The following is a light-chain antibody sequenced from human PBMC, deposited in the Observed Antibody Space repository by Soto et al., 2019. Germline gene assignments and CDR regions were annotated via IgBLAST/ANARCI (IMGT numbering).Light chain of an antibody. CDR3: EAWDDSLNGHWV. Sequence: QSVLTQPPSASGTPGQRVTISCSGSSSNIGSNTVNWYQQLPGTAPKLLIYSNNQRPSGVPDRFSGSKSSTSASLAISGLQSEDEADYYCEAWDDSLNGHWVFGGGTKVTVL. CDR1: SSNIGSNT. J-gene: IGLJ3*02. CDR2: SNN. V-gene: IGLV1-44*01.